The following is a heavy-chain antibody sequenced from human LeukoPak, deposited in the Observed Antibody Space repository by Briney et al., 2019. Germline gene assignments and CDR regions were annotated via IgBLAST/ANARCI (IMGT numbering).Heavy chain of an antibody. V-gene: IGHV3-74*01. J-gene: IGHJ3*01. D-gene: IGHD2-15*01. Sequence: GGSLRLSCAASGFTFNNYWIHWVRQVPGKDLVWVSRIDGDASRTNYADSVKGRFTISRDNVKNMVYLQMSSLTVEDTAVYYCARYCNGDTCDGALDLWGQGTLVTVSS. CDR1: GFTFNNYW. CDR2: IDGDASRT. CDR3: ARYCNGDTCDGALDL.